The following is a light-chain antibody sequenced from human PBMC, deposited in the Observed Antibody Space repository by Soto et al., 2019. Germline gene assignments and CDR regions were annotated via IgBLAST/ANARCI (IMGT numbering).Light chain of an antibody. J-gene: IGKJ1*01. CDR1: QDIRKY. Sequence: DIQMTQSPSSLSASVGDRVTITCQASQDIRKYLSWYQQEPGKAPKLLIYGASNLEPGVPSRFSGGGSGTDFALTISSLQRDDFATYYCQQTDSFPRTFGQGTKVEMK. V-gene: IGKV1-33*01. CDR3: QQTDSFPRT. CDR2: GAS.